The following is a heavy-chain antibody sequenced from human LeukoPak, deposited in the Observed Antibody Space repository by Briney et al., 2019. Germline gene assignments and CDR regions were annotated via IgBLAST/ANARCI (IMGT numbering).Heavy chain of an antibody. J-gene: IGHJ5*02. D-gene: IGHD3-3*01. V-gene: IGHV4-39*01. CDR3: ARHALTIPGFPPTNWFDP. CDR1: GGSIRSSYYY. Sequence: PSETLSLTCTVSGGSIRSSYYYWGWIRQPPGKGLEWIGSIYDSGSTYYNPSLKSRVTISVDTSKNQFSLKLSSVTAADTAVYYCARHALTIPGFPPTNWFDPWGQGTLVTVSS. CDR2: IYDSGST.